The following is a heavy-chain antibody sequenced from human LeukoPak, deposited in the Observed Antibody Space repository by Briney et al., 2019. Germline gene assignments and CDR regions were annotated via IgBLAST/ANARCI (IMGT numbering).Heavy chain of an antibody. V-gene: IGHV3-20*04. Sequence: GGSLRLSCAASGFTFDDYGMSWVRQAPGKGLEWVSGINWNGGSTGYADSVKGRFTISRDNAKNSLYLPMNSLRAEDTALYYCARDIVVVPAAPGWSDYWGQGTLVTVSS. J-gene: IGHJ4*02. D-gene: IGHD2-2*01. CDR1: GFTFDDYG. CDR3: ARDIVVVPAAPGWSDY. CDR2: INWNGGST.